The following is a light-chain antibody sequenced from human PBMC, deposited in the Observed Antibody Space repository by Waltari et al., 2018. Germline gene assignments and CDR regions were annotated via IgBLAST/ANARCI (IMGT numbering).Light chain of an antibody. CDR1: QSVNNY. J-gene: IGKJ4*02. V-gene: IGKV3-11*01. Sequence: EIVLTQSPATLSLSPGERATLPCRASQSVNNYLAWYQQKPGQAPRLLIYDTSNRATGIPARFSGSGSGTDFTLTISSLEPEDFAVYYCQQRSNWPPGFGGGTKVEIK. CDR3: QQRSNWPPG. CDR2: DTS.